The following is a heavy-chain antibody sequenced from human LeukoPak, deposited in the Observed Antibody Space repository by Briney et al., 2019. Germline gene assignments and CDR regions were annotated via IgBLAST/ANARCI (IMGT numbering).Heavy chain of an antibody. Sequence: GGSLRLSCAASGFTFSNYWMSWVRQAPGKGLEWVANIKQDGSEKSYVDSVTGRFTISRDNAKNSLYLQMNSLRAEDTAVYYCAREISSWYRSEGRFDPWGQGTLVTVSS. D-gene: IGHD6-13*01. CDR3: AREISSWYRSEGRFDP. CDR1: GFTFSNYW. J-gene: IGHJ5*02. V-gene: IGHV3-7*01. CDR2: IKQDGSEK.